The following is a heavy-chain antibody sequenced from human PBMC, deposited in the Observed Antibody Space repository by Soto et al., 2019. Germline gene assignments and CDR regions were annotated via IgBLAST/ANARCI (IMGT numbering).Heavy chain of an antibody. CDR1: RDTFNKYA. J-gene: IGHJ6*02. V-gene: IGHV1-69*01. CDR3: ARGEPYLGV. D-gene: IGHD3-16*01. Sequence: QVQLVQSGAEVKKPGSSVKVSCKTSRDTFNKYAFNWVRQSPGQGLEWMGWIIPIFSSRNYAEKFQGRVTITADDSTSTAYMELRSLRFENTAVYYCARGEPYLGVWGQGTTDTVAS. CDR2: IIPIFSSR.